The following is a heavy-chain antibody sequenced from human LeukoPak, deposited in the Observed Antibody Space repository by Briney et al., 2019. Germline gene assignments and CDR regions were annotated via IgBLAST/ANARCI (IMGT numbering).Heavy chain of an antibody. CDR2: INTDTGNP. D-gene: IGHD3-3*01. CDR3: ARDAWRTRNYYMDV. V-gene: IGHV7-4-1*02. J-gene: IGHJ6*03. Sequence: ASVKVSCKASGYTFTNYAMNWVRQAPGQGLEWMGWINTDTGNPTYAQGFTGRFVFSLDTSVSTAYLQISSLKAEDTAVYYCARDAWRTRNYYMDVWGKGTTVTVSS. CDR1: GYTFTNYA.